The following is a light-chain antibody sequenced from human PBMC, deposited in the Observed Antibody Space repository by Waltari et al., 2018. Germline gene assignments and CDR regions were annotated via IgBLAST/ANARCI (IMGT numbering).Light chain of an antibody. CDR2: WAS. J-gene: IGKJ2*01. Sequence: DIVMTQSPDSLAVSLGERATINCKSSQSLLYNSNNKNYLAWYQLKPGQPPRLLIYWASTRESGVPDRFSGSGFGTDFTLTISSLQAEDVAVYYCQQYYSIPYTFGQGTKLEIK. CDR3: QQYYSIPYT. CDR1: QSLLYNSNNKNY. V-gene: IGKV4-1*01.